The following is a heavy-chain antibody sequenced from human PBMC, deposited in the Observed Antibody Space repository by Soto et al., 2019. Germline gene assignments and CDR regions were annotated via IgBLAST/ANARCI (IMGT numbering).Heavy chain of an antibody. J-gene: IGHJ4*02. CDR3: ARASRNYFDY. CDR1: GDNITDYY. Sequence: PSETLSLTCTVSGDNITDYYWSWIRQSPGKGLEWIGYIYHSGSTYYNPSLKSRVTISIDTSKTQFALKLSSVSAADTAVYYGARASRNYFDYWGQGTLVTVSS. V-gene: IGHV4-59*01. CDR2: IYHSGST.